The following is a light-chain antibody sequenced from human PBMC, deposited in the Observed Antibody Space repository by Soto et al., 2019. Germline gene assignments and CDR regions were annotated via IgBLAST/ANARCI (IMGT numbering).Light chain of an antibody. CDR3: GSEAGSITWV. V-gene: IGLV2-23*01. Sequence: QSVLTQPASVSGSPGQSITISCTGTSSDVGRYNLVSWYQKHQGKAPKLMMYEASKRPSGVSNSFSGFTSGNMASLTLDGLQGEDECDYYCGSEAGSITWVFGGGTKLTVL. J-gene: IGLJ3*02. CDR1: SSDVGRYNL. CDR2: EAS.